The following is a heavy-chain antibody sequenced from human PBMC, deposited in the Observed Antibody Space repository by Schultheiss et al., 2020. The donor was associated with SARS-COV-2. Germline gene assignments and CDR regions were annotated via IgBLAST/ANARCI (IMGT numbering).Heavy chain of an antibody. Sequence: SQTLSLTCTVSGYSISGGYYWGWIRQPPGKGLEWIGSVYHGGTTYYNPSLKSRVTISVDTSKNQFSLKLSSVTAADTAVYYCARGCSRYCSGGSCYPGLNWFDPWGQGTLVTVSS. CDR2: VYHGGTT. CDR1: GYSISGGYY. CDR3: ARGCSRYCSGGSCYPGLNWFDP. D-gene: IGHD2-15*01. J-gene: IGHJ5*02. V-gene: IGHV4-38-2*02.